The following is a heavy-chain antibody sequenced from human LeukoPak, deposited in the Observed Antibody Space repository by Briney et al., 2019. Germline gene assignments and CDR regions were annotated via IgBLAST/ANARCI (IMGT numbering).Heavy chain of an antibody. J-gene: IGHJ5*02. CDR2: IYYSGST. D-gene: IGHD4-4*01. CDR1: GGSISSYY. CDR3: ARVRSESNYYSWFDP. Sequence: SETLSLTCTVSGGSISSYYWSWIRQPPGKGLEWIGYIYYSGSTNYNPSLKSRVTISVDTSKNQFSLKLSSVTAADTAVYYCARVRSESNYYSWFDPWGQGTLVTVSS. V-gene: IGHV4-59*01.